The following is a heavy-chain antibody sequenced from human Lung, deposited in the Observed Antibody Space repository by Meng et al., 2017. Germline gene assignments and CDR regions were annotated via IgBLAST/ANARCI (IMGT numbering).Heavy chain of an antibody. Sequence: QVHLHKGGPGLLKLSEDLSRSCAVFGGCFSGYYWSWIRQPPGKGLEWIGEINQSGSTNYNTSLKSRVTISVDTSKNQFSLKLSSVTAADTAVYYCARPKQANWYFDLWCRGTLVTVSS. CDR3: ARPKQANWYFDL. CDR2: INQSGST. V-gene: IGHV4-34*01. J-gene: IGHJ2*01. D-gene: IGHD1/OR15-1a*01. CDR1: GGCFSGYY.